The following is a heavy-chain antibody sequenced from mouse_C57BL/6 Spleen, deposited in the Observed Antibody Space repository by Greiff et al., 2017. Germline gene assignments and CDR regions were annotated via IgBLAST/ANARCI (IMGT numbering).Heavy chain of an antibody. J-gene: IGHJ1*03. CDR3: TRGGTVDWYFDV. Sequence: EVQVVESGEGLVKPGGSLKLSCAASGFTFSSYAMSWVRQTPEKRLEWVAYISSGGDYIYYADTVKGRFTISRDNARNTLYLQMSSLKSEDTAMYYCTRGGTVDWYFDVWGTGTTVTVSS. D-gene: IGHD1-1*01. CDR1: GFTFSSYA. CDR2: ISSGGDYI. V-gene: IGHV5-9-1*02.